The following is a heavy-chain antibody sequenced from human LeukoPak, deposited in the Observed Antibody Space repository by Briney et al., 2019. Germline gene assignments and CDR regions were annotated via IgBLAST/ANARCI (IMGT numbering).Heavy chain of an antibody. V-gene: IGHV4-59*01. Sequence: PSEIMSLTCIVFGGSISGSYWTWIRQSPGKVQEWIGLIYNSGTNNYNPSLKSRVSISLDTSKNRFSLKLTSVTAADTAVYYCASEFSPWGPGTLVTVSS. CDR2: IYNSGTN. CDR3: ASEFSP. J-gene: IGHJ1*01. CDR1: GGSISGSY.